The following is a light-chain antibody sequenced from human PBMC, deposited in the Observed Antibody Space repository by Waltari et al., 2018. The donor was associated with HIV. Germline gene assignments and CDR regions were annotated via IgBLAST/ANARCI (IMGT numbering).Light chain of an antibody. J-gene: IGLJ1*01. Sequence: QSALTQPPSASGSPGQSVTISCTGTTSDIGGYNYVSWYQQHPGEATRLIIYDVTKRPSVVPDRFSGSKSGNTASLTVSGLQAEDEAEYYCNSYAGSSKSYVFGTGTKVTVL. CDR2: DVT. CDR3: NSYAGSSKSYV. CDR1: TSDIGGYNY. V-gene: IGLV2-8*01.